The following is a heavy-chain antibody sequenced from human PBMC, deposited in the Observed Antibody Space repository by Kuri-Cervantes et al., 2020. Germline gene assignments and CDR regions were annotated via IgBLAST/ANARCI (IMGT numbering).Heavy chain of an antibody. CDR3: ATGDGYNYDVSWSFDY. Sequence: GGSLRLSCTASGFTFSSYSMNWVRQAPGKGLEWVAVIWYDGSNKYYADSVKGRFTISRDNSKNTLYLQMNSLRAEDTAVYHCATGDGYNYDVSWSFDYWGQGTLVTVSS. D-gene: IGHD5-24*01. J-gene: IGHJ4*02. CDR2: IWYDGSNK. V-gene: IGHV3-33*08. CDR1: GFTFSSYS.